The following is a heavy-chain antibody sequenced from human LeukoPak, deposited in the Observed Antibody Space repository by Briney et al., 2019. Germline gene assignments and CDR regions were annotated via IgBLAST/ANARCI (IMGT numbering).Heavy chain of an antibody. Sequence: GGSLRLSCAASGFTFSSYALSWGRQAPGKGLEWVSGISGSGGNTYYADSVKGRFTISRDKSKNTLYLQMNSLRGEDTAVYYCAKDRGSSMKYDWFDPWGQGTLVIVSS. J-gene: IGHJ5*02. V-gene: IGHV3-23*01. CDR1: GFTFSSYA. CDR3: AKDRGSSMKYDWFDP. D-gene: IGHD2-2*01. CDR2: ISGSGGNT.